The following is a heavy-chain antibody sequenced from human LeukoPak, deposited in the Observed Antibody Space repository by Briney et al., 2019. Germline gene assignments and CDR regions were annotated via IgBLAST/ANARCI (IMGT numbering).Heavy chain of an antibody. Sequence: SETLSLTCTVSGGSISSYYWSWIRQPPGKGLEWSGNIYYTGSTDYNPSLKSRVTMSVDTSKNQFSLKLSSVTAADTAVYSCARGSVRGEFDPWGQGPWSPSPQ. CDR1: GGSISSYY. J-gene: IGHJ5*02. CDR3: ARGSVRGEFDP. V-gene: IGHV4-59*01. D-gene: IGHD3-10*01. CDR2: IYYTGST.